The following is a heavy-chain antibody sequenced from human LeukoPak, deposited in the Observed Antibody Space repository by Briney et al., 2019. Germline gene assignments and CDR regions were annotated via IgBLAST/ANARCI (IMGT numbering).Heavy chain of an antibody. J-gene: IGHJ3*02. CDR3: AKDIDGFDAFDI. CDR1: GFTFSSYA. V-gene: IGHV3-30*04. Sequence: GRSLRLSCAASGFTFSSYAMHWVRQAPGKGLEWVAVISYDGSNKYYADSVKGRFTISRDNSKNTLYLQMNSLRAEDTAVYYCAKDIDGFDAFDIWGQGTMVTVSS. CDR2: ISYDGSNK.